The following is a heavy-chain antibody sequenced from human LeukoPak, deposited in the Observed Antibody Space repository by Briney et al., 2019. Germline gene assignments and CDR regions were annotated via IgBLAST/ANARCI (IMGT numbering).Heavy chain of an antibody. J-gene: IGHJ4*02. Sequence: GGSLRLSCAASGFNFDAYAMHWVRQAPGKGLQWISLISADGGSTYYADSVKGRFTISRDNSRNSLYLQMNSQTTEDTAFYYCAKDKAGTIVWYGRWAIGLFDYWGQGTLLTVSS. CDR2: ISADGGST. V-gene: IGHV3-43*02. CDR3: AKDKAGTIVWYGRWAIGLFDY. CDR1: GFNFDAYA. D-gene: IGHD6-13*01.